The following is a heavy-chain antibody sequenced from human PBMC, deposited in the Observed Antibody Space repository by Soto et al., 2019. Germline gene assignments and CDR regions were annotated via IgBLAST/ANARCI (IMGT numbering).Heavy chain of an antibody. Sequence: GGSLRLSCAASGFTFSSYSMNWVRQAPGKGLEWVSYISSSSSTIYYADSVKGRFTISRDNAKNSLYLQMNSLRDEDTAVYYCASNVILTGYGYYYGMDVWGQGTTVTVSS. CDR3: ASNVILTGYGYYYGMDV. V-gene: IGHV3-48*02. J-gene: IGHJ6*02. D-gene: IGHD3-9*01. CDR1: GFTFSSYS. CDR2: ISSSSSTI.